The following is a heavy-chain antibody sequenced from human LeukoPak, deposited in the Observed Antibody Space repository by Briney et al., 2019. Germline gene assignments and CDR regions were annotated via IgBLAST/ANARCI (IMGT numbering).Heavy chain of an antibody. V-gene: IGHV4-61*02. CDR1: GGSISSGSYY. J-gene: IGHJ4*02. Sequence: PSQTLSLTCTVSGGSISSGSYYWSWIRQPAGKGLEWIGRIYTSGSTNYNPSLKSRVTISVDTSKNQFSLKLSSVTAADTAVYYWAKEIDYGGNPDYWGQGTLVTVPS. CDR2: IYTSGST. CDR3: AKEIDYGGNPDY. D-gene: IGHD4-23*01.